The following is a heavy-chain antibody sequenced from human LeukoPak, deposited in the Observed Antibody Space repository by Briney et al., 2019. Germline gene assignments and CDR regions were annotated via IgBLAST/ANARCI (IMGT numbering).Heavy chain of an antibody. D-gene: IGHD6-19*01. J-gene: IGHJ4*02. CDR1: GFTLSSYS. V-gene: IGHV3-21*01. CDR2: ISSSSSYR. Sequence: GGSLRLSCAASGFTLSSYSMNWVRQAPGKGLEWVSSISSSSSYRYYADSVKGRFTISRDNAKNSLYLQMNSLRAEDTAVYYCAKEVENSSGWYSHFDYWGQGTLVTVSS. CDR3: AKEVENSSGWYSHFDY.